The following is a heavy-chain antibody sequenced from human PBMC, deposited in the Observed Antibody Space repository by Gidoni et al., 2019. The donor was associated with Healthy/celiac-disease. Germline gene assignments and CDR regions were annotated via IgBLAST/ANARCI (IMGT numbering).Heavy chain of an antibody. CDR2: INHSGST. CDR3: AREGVYCSSTSCYALRGLHYYMDV. J-gene: IGHJ6*03. V-gene: IGHV4-34*01. CDR1: GGSFIGYY. D-gene: IGHD2-2*01. Sequence: QVQLQQWGAGLLKPSETLSLTCAVYGGSFIGYYWSWIRQPPGKGLEWIGEINHSGSTNYNPSLKSRVTISVDTSKNQFSLKLSSVTAADTAVYYCAREGVYCSSTSCYALRGLHYYMDVWGKGTTVTVSS.